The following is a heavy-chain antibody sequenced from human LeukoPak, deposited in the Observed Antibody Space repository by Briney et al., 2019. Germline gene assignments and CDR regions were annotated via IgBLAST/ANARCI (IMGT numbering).Heavy chain of an antibody. Sequence: SETLSLTCAVYGGSFSGYYWSWIRQPPGKGLQWIGSIYYSRSTYYNPSLKSRVTISVDTSKNQFSLKLSSVTAADTAVYYCARGVYYYGSGSYRKAYYMDVWGKGTTVTVSS. CDR2: IYYSRST. D-gene: IGHD3-10*01. CDR3: ARGVYYYGSGSYRKAYYMDV. J-gene: IGHJ6*03. CDR1: GGSFSGYY. V-gene: IGHV4-34*01.